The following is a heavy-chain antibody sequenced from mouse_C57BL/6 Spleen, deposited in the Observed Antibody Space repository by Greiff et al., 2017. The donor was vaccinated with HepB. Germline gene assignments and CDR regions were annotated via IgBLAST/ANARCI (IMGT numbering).Heavy chain of an antibody. J-gene: IGHJ2*01. V-gene: IGHV5-17*01. CDR2: ISSGSSTI. CDR3: ARTGDYFDY. Sequence: EVKLVESGGGLVKPGGSLKLSCAASGFTFSDYGMHWVRQAPEKGLEWVAYISSGSSTIYYADTVKGRFTISRDNAKNTLFLQMTSLRSEDTAMYYCARTGDYFDYWGQGTTLTVSS. CDR1: GFTFSDYG.